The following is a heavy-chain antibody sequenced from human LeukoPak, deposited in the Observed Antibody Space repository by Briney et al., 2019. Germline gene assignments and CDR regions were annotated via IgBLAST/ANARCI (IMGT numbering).Heavy chain of an antibody. J-gene: IGHJ4*02. CDR3: AKANPLMAAAGIFDY. D-gene: IGHD6-25*01. CDR2: ISGSTGST. CDR1: GYRFSTYA. V-gene: IGHV3-23*01. Sequence: PGGSLRLSCAASGYRFSTYAMSWVRQAPGKGLEWISGISGSTGSTYYADSVKGRFTISRDNSKNTLSLQMNTLRAEDTAVYYCAKANPLMAAAGIFDYWGQGTLVTVSS.